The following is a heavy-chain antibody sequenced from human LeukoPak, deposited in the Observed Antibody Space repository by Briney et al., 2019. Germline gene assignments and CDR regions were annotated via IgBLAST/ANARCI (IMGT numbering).Heavy chain of an antibody. V-gene: IGHV3-15*01. Sequence: GGSLRLSCAASGFTFSSYTMSWVRQALGKGLEWVGRIKSKTDGGTTDYAAPVKGRFTISRDDSKNTLYLQMNSLKTEDTAVYYCTTDRYCSGGSCYYYYYYMDVWGKGTTVTVSS. J-gene: IGHJ6*03. CDR3: TTDRYCSGGSCYYYYYYMDV. D-gene: IGHD2-15*01. CDR2: IKSKTDGGTT. CDR1: GFTFSSYT.